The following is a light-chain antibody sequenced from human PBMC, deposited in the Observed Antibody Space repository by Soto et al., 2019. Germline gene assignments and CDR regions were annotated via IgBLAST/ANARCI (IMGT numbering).Light chain of an antibody. CDR3: QQYNNWPRT. V-gene: IGKV3-15*01. CDR1: QSVSSN. CDR2: GAS. Sequence: DIVLTQSPVTLSLYPGERATLSCRASQSVSSNLAWYQQKPGQAPRLLIYGASTRATGIPARFSGSGSGTEFTLTISSLQSEDFAVYYCQQYNNWPRTFGQGTKVDIK. J-gene: IGKJ1*01.